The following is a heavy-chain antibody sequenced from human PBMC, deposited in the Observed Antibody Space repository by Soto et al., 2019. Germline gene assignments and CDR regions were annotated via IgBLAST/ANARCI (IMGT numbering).Heavy chain of an antibody. V-gene: IGHV1-69*12. CDR1: GGTFSSYA. Sequence: QVQLVQSGAEVKKPGSSVKVSCKASGGTFSSYAISWVRQAPGQGLEWMGGIIPIFGTANYAQKFQGRVTITADESTSTAYMELSSLRSEDTAVYYCATSYNWNDGPDYYCMDVWCQGTTVTVAS. CDR2: IIPIFGTA. D-gene: IGHD1-1*01. J-gene: IGHJ6*02. CDR3: ATSYNWNDGPDYYCMDV.